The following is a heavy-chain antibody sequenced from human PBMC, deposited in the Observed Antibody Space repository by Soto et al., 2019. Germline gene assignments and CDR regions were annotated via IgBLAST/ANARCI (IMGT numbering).Heavy chain of an antibody. CDR2: ISYDGSNK. J-gene: IGHJ4*02. Sequence: QVQLVESGGGVVQPGRSLRLSCAASGFTFSSYGMHWVRQAPGKGLEWVAVISYDGSNKYYADSGKGPFTISKDNSKNTLNLQMNSLRAEDTAVYYCSRQGGDYWGQGTLVTVSS. CDR1: GFTFSSYG. CDR3: SRQGGDY. D-gene: IGHD2-2*01. V-gene: IGHV3-30*03.